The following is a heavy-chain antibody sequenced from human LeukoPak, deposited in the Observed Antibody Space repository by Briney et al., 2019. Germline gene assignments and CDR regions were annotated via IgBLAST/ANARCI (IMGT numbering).Heavy chain of an antibody. J-gene: IGHJ3*02. V-gene: IGHV3-21*01. CDR1: GFTFSSYS. CDR2: ISSSSSYI. CDR3: AILADYDAFDI. D-gene: IGHD2-15*01. Sequence: RGSLRLSCAASGFTFSSYSMNWVRQAPGKGLEWVSSISSSSSYIYYADSVKGRFTISRDNAKNSLYLQMNSLRAEDTAVYYSAILADYDAFDIWGQGTMITVSS.